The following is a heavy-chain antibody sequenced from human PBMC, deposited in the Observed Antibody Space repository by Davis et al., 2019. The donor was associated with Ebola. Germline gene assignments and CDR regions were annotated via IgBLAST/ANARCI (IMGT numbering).Heavy chain of an antibody. CDR1: GYTFTSYY. D-gene: IGHD1-14*01. J-gene: IGHJ4*02. Sequence: ASVKVSCKASGYTFTSYYMHWVRQAPGQGLEWMGIINPSGGSTSYAQKFQGRVTMTRDTSTSTAYMELSSLRYEDTAVYYCTIGGTTGGFDYWGQGTLVTVSS. CDR2: INPSGGST. CDR3: TIGGTTGGFDY. V-gene: IGHV1-46*01.